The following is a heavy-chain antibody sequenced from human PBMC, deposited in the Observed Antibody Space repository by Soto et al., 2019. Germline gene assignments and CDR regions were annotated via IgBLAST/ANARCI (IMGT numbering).Heavy chain of an antibody. V-gene: IGHV3-23*01. CDR1: GFIFSNYG. CDR3: AKGYWGSTHWSPADH. Sequence: EVHLLESGGGLVEPGGSLRLSCAASGFIFSNYGMSWVRQAPGKGLEWVSAIRGSGDDTYYADSVGGRFTISRDNSNSTLYMEMNSLRVEDTAVYFCAKGYWGSTHWSPADHWGQGTLVTVSP. CDR2: IRGSGDDT. D-gene: IGHD1-1*01. J-gene: IGHJ4*01.